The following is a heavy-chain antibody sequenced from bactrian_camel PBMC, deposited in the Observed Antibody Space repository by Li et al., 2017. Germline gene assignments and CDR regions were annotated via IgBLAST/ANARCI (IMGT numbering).Heavy chain of an antibody. Sequence: QLVESGGGLVQPGGSLRLSCAASGFTFSAYWMHWVRQGPGKGLEWVSSSGSGALSLVYADSVKGRFTISRDNVTNTLYLQLNSLKTEDTAIYYCAKEYDCYSGSWCNNLRYDDWGQGTQVTVS. CDR1: GFTFSAYW. J-gene: IGHJ4*01. CDR3: AKEYDCYSGSWCNNLRYDD. V-gene: IGHV3S1*01. CDR2: SGSGALSL. D-gene: IGHD3*01.